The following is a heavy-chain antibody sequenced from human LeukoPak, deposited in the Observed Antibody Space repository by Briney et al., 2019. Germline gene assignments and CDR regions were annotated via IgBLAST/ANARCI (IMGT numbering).Heavy chain of an antibody. CDR2: IRYDGSNK. CDR3: AKYNNVWEPNFDY. V-gene: IGHV3-30*02. D-gene: IGHD1-26*01. CDR1: GFTFSSYG. J-gene: IGHJ4*02. Sequence: GGSLRLSCAASGFTFSSYGMHWVRQAPGKGLEWVAFIRYDGSNKYYADSVEGRFTISRDNSKNTLYLQMNSLRAEDTAVYYCAKYNNVWEPNFDYWGQGTLVTVSS.